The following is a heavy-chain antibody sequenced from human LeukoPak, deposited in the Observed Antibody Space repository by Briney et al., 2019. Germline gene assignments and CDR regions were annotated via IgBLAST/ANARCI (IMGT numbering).Heavy chain of an antibody. CDR3: AKGRGAFDI. V-gene: IGHV3-30*18. Sequence: GGSLRLSCVASGFTFSSYGMHWVRQAPGKGLEWVAVISNDGSNKYYADSVKGRFTISRDNSKNTLYLQMNSLRAEDTAVYYCAKGRGAFDIWGQGTIVTVSS. J-gene: IGHJ3*02. CDR1: GFTFSSYG. CDR2: ISNDGSNK. D-gene: IGHD3-10*01.